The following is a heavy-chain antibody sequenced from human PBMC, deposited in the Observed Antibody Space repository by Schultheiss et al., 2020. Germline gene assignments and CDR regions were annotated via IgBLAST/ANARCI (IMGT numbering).Heavy chain of an antibody. CDR3: ARDRSSRPGLDY. CDR2: IYYSGST. V-gene: IGHV4-31*03. CDR1: GGSISSGGYY. Sequence: LRLSCTVSGGSISSGGYYWSWIRQHPGKGLEWIGYIYYSGSTYYNPSLKSRVTISVDTSKNQFSLKLSSVTAADTAVYYCARDRSSRPGLDYWGQGTLVTVAS. J-gene: IGHJ4*02.